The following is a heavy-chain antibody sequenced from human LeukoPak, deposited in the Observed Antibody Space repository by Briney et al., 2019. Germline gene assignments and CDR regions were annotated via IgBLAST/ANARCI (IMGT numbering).Heavy chain of an antibody. CDR1: GYTLCAFS. D-gene: IGHD2-2*01. V-gene: IGHV1-24*01. CDR2: FDPEDGET. J-gene: IGHJ4*02. CDR3: ATVRQLFLFDY. Sequence: ASVKVSCKVSGYTLCAFSIIWVPQDPGKGVEWMGGFDPEDGETIYAQKFQGRVTMTEDTSTDTAYMELSSLRSEDTAAYYCATVRQLFLFDYWGQGTLVTVSS.